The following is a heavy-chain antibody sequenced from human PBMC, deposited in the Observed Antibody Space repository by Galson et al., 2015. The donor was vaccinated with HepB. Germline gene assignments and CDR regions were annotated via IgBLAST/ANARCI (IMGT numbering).Heavy chain of an antibody. CDR3: ARQGGRGDGWVGNYSYGLDV. J-gene: IGHJ6*02. D-gene: IGHD3-16*01. CDR1: GGSISSYY. Sequence: ETLSLTCTVSGGSISSYYWSWIRQPPGKGLEWIGYIYYSGSTNYNPSLKSRVTISVDTSKNQFSLKLSSVTAADTAVYYCARQGGRGDGWVGNYSYGLDVWGQGTTVTVSS. V-gene: IGHV4-59*08. CDR2: IYYSGST.